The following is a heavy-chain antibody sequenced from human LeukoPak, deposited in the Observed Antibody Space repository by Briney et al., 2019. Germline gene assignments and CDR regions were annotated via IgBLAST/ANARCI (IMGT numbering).Heavy chain of an antibody. CDR2: ISYSGST. CDR1: GGSIVSGGYY. CDR3: ARGPYDILPFDY. Sequence: SETLSLTCTVSGGSIVSGGYYWSWIRQHPGKGLEWIGYISYSGSTYYNPSLRGRLNISVDTSKNQFSLKLRSVTAADTAVYYCARGPYDILPFDYWGQGTLVTVSS. V-gene: IGHV4-31*03. J-gene: IGHJ4*02. D-gene: IGHD3-9*01.